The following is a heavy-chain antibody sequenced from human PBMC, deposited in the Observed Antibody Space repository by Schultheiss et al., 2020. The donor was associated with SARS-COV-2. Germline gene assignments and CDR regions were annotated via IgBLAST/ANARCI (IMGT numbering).Heavy chain of an antibody. CDR2: IYYSGST. V-gene: IGHV4-31*03. Sequence: SETLSLTCTVSGGSISSGGYYWSWIRQHPGKGLEWIGYIYYSGSTYYNPSLKSRVTISVDTSKNQFSLKLSSVTAADTAVYYCAGRKTNCTNGVCYSRSDAFDIWGQGTMVTVSS. D-gene: IGHD2-8*01. CDR3: AGRKTNCTNGVCYSRSDAFDI. CDR1: GGSISSGGYY. J-gene: IGHJ3*02.